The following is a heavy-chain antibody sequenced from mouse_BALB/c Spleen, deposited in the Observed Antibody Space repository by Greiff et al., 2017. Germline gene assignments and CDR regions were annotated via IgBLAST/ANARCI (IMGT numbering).Heavy chain of an antibody. J-gene: IGHJ3*01. V-gene: IGHV1-54*01. D-gene: IGHD2-4*01. CDR3: ATDYDVWCAY. CDR1: GYAFTNYL. Sequence: QVQLQQSGAELVRPGTSVKVSCKASGYAFTNYLIEWVKQRPGQGLEWIGVINPGSGGTNYNEKFKGKATLTADKSSSTAYMQLSSLTSDDSAVYVCATDYDVWCAYWGQGTLVTVSA. CDR2: INPGSGGT.